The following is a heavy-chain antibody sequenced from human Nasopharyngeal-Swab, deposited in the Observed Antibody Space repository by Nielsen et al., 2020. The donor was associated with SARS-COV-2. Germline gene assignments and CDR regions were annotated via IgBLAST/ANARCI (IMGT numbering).Heavy chain of an antibody. Sequence: GGSLRLSCAASGFTFSIYWMHWVRQVPGKVLVWVSRIDTDGSTTDHADSVKGRFTISRDNAKNTLYLQMNNLRAEDTALYYCARDVAGADSAWGQGTLVTVSS. CDR3: ARDVAGADSA. V-gene: IGHV3-74*01. D-gene: IGHD2-21*01. CDR2: IDTDGSTT. CDR1: GFTFSIYW. J-gene: IGHJ5*02.